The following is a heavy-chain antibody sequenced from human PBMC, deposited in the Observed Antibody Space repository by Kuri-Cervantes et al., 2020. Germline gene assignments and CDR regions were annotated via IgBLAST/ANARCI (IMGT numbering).Heavy chain of an antibody. J-gene: IGHJ3*02. D-gene: IGHD2-2*01. CDR1: GFTFRDYY. CDR2: ISKSGDSI. CDR3: ARDSDIVVVPAANHDAFDI. Sequence: GGSLRLSCAASGFTFRDYYMSWIRQAPGKGLEWVSYISKSGDSIYYVDSVKGRFTISRDNAKNSLYLQMNSLRAEDTAVYYCARDSDIVVVPAANHDAFDIWGQGTMVTVSS. V-gene: IGHV3-11*04.